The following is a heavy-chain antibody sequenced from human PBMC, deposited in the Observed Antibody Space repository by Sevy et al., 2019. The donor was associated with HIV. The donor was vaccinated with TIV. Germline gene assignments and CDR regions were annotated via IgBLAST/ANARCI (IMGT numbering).Heavy chain of an antibody. CDR3: ARDRTRSSSWYFDL. Sequence: SETLSLTCTVSGGSISSGGYHWSWIRQHPGKGLEWIGYIYYSGSTYYNPSLKSRVTISVDTSKNQFSLKLSSVTAADTAVYYCARDRTRSSSWYFDLWGRGTLVTVSS. J-gene: IGHJ2*01. V-gene: IGHV4-31*03. D-gene: IGHD6-13*01. CDR2: IYYSGST. CDR1: GGSISSGGYH.